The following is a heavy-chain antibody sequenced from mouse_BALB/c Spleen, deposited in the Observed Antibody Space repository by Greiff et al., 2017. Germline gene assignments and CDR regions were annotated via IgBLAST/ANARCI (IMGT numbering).Heavy chain of an antibody. D-gene: IGHD1-2*01. Sequence: QVQLQQSGAELVKPGASVKLSCKASGYTFTSYYMYWVKQRPGQGLEWIVEINPSNGGTNFNEKFKSKATLTVDKSSSTAYMQLSSLTSEDSAVYYCITTAYYFDYWGQGTTLTVSS. CDR3: ITTAYYFDY. V-gene: IGHV1S16*01. CDR1: GYTFTSYY. J-gene: IGHJ2*01. CDR2: INPSNGGT.